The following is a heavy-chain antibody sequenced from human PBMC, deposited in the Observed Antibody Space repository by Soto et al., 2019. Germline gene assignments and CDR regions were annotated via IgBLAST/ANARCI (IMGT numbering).Heavy chain of an antibody. CDR1: GLTFRTYA. CDR2: ISYDGSNK. V-gene: IGHV3-30-3*01. J-gene: IGHJ6*02. CDR3: ARDSYGMDV. Sequence: ESGGGVVRPGGSLRLSCAASGLTFRTYAMHWVRQAPGKGLEWVVVISYDGSNKYYADSVKGRFTISRDNSKNTLYLQMNSLRAEDTAVYYCARDSYGMDVWGQGTTVTVSS.